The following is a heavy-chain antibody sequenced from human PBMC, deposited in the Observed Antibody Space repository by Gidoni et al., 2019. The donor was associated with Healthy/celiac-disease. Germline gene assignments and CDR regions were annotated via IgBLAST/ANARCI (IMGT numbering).Heavy chain of an antibody. CDR2: IYYSGST. D-gene: IGHD1-26*01. V-gene: IGHV4-39*01. J-gene: IGHJ4*02. CDR1: GGSISSSSYY. Sequence: QLQLQESGPGLVKPSETLSLTCTVSGGSISSSSYYWGWIRQPPGKGLEWIGSIYYSGSTYYNPSLKSRVTISVDTSKNQFSLKLSSVTATDTAVYYCARHSNSGSYVDYWGQGTLVTVSS. CDR3: ARHSNSGSYVDY.